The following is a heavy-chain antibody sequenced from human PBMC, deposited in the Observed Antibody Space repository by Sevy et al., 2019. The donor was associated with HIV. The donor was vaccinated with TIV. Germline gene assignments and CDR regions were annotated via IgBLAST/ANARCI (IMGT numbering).Heavy chain of an antibody. J-gene: IGHJ2*01. D-gene: IGHD3-10*01. CDR2: ISDRGTTI. V-gene: IGHV3-11*01. Sequence: GGSLRLSCAASGFTFNDYYMSWIRQSPGKGLEWLSYISDRGTTIYYADSAKGRFTISRDNAKSLMYLQMNSLKTEDTAIYYCAREGDLRYFDFWGRGTLVTVSS. CDR3: AREGDLRYFDF. CDR1: GFTFNDYY.